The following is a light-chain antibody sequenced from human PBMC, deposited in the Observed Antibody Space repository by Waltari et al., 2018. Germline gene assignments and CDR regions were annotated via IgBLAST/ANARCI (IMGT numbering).Light chain of an antibody. J-gene: IGKJ1*01. CDR1: QSVGRA. CDR3: QHYLRLPVT. Sequence: SCRASQSVGRALTWDQQKPGQAPRLLIYGASTRAPGIPDRFSGSGSGTDFSLTISRLEPDDFAVYFCQHYLRLPVTFGQGTTVEI. V-gene: IGKV3-20*01. CDR2: GAS.